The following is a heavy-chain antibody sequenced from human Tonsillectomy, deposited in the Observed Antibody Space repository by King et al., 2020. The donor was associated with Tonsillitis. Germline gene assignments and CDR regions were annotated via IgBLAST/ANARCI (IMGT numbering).Heavy chain of an antibody. Sequence: DVQLVESGGGLVQPGRSLRLSCAASGFTFDDYAMHWVRQAPGKGLEWVSGISWNSGSIGYADFVKGRFTISRDNAKNSLYPQMNSLRAEDTALYYCAKDMSRAVAGDFDYWGQGTLVTVSS. CDR1: GFTFDDYA. J-gene: IGHJ4*02. D-gene: IGHD6-19*01. CDR3: AKDMSRAVAGDFDY. CDR2: ISWNSGSI. V-gene: IGHV3-9*01.